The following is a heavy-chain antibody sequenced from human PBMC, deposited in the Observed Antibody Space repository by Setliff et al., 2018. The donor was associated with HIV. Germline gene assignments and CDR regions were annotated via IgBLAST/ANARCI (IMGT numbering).Heavy chain of an antibody. CDR2: ISAYSGDT. Sequence: GASVKVSCKASGYPFSGYGISWVRQAPGQGLEWMGWISAYSGDTNYAQKFQGRVTMTTDTSTSTAYMELRSLRSDDTAVYYCARGKTWLRFLDYWGQGTLVTV. CDR3: ARGKTWLRFLDY. J-gene: IGHJ4*02. CDR1: GYPFSGYG. D-gene: IGHD5-12*01. V-gene: IGHV1-18*01.